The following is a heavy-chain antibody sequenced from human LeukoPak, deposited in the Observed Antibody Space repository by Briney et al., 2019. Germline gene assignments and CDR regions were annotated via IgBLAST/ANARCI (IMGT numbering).Heavy chain of an antibody. J-gene: IGHJ4*02. CDR3: AVPEGGYYDIRPH. Sequence: PGGSLRLSCVASGVTLSNYAMSWARQAPGKGLEGVSGISSSGSGGNTYYADSVKGRFTISRDNSKNTLYLQMNSLRAEDTAVYYCAVPEGGYYDIRPHWGQGTLVTVSS. V-gene: IGHV3-23*01. CDR1: GVTLSNYA. CDR2: ISSSGSGGNT. D-gene: IGHD3-22*01.